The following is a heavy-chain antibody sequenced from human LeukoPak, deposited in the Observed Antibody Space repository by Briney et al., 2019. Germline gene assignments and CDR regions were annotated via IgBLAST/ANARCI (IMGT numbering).Heavy chain of an antibody. CDR3: ATDYDYVWGFDY. CDR2: IIPIFGTA. J-gene: IGHJ4*02. CDR1: GFTFSSYA. D-gene: IGHD3-16*01. Sequence: GGSLRLSCAASGFTFSSYAISWVRQAPGQGLEWMGGIIPIFGTANYAQKFQGRVTVTADESTSTAYMELSSLRSEDTAVYYCATDYDYVWGFDYWGQGTLVTVSS. V-gene: IGHV1-69*01.